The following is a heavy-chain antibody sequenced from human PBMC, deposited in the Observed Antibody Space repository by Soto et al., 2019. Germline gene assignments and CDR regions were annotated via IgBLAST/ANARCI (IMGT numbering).Heavy chain of an antibody. CDR3: ARNDDGGLFDY. Sequence: SETLSLTCTVSGGSISSGGYYWSWIRQHPGKGLEWIGYIYYSGSTYYNPSLKSRVTISVDTSKNQFSLKLSSVTAADTAVYYCARNDDGGLFDYWGQGTLVTVSS. CDR2: IYYSGST. V-gene: IGHV4-31*03. D-gene: IGHD3-16*01. CDR1: GGSISSGGYY. J-gene: IGHJ4*02.